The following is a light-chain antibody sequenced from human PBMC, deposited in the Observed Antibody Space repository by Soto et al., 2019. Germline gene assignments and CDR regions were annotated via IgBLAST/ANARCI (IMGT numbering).Light chain of an antibody. CDR1: QTVSSNN. Sequence: EIVLTQSPGTLSLSPGERATLSCRASQTVSSNNLAWYQQKPGQAPRLLIYGAYSRATGIPDRVSGSGSGTDFTLTISRLEPEDFAVYYCQQFGRSSYTFGQGTKLELK. CDR3: QQFGRSSYT. V-gene: IGKV3-20*01. CDR2: GAY. J-gene: IGKJ2*01.